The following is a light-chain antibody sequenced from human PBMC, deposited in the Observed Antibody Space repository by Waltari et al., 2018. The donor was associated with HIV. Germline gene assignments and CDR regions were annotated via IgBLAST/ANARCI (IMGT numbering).Light chain of an antibody. J-gene: IGKJ4*01. V-gene: IGKV3-15*01. CDR2: GAS. CDR3: QEYKNWPLST. CDR1: QSVSSN. Sequence: RVMTQSPAPLSVSPGERATLFCRASQSVSSNLAWYQQKPGQAPRLLIYGASTRATGIPARFSGSGSETEFTLTIGSLQSEDFAVYYCQEYKNWPLSTFGGGTKVEIK.